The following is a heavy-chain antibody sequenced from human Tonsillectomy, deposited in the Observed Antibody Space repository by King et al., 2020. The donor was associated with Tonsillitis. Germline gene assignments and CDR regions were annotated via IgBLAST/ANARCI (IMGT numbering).Heavy chain of an antibody. CDR1: GFTFSDYY. J-gene: IGHJ4*02. Sequence: GQLVQSGGGLVKPGGSLRLSCAASGFTFSDYYMSWIRQAPGKGLEWVSYISNSNMYYADSVKGRFTISRDNAKNSLYLQMNSLRAEDSAVYYCASDYPYDQSPFDYWGQGTLVTVSS. D-gene: IGHD2-2*01. V-gene: IGHV3-11*01. CDR3: ASDYPYDQSPFDY. CDR2: ISNSNM.